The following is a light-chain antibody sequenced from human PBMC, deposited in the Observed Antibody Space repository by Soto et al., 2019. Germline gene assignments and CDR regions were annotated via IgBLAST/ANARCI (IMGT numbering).Light chain of an antibody. CDR1: QTIGDND. CDR3: QQYGSSTH. CDR2: GAS. Sequence: EVGVSQSADALSLSPGKRGTLACRASQTIGDNDLAWYQQKPGQAPRLLIYGASSRATGIPDRFSGSGSGTDFTLTIRSLEPEDFPVYYCQQYGSSTHFGGGTKLDIK. V-gene: IGKV3-20*01. J-gene: IGKJ4*01.